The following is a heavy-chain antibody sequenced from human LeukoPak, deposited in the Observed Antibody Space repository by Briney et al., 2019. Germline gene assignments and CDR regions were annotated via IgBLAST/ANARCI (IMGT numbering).Heavy chain of an antibody. CDR3: VRRYCSGGSCYGRVY. CDR1: GFSFGSQA. V-gene: IGHV3-21*01. D-gene: IGHD2-15*01. Sequence: GGSLRLSCAASGFSFGSQAMNWVRQAPGMGLEWVSSISSSGTYIYYSDSVKGRFTISRDNAENSVHLQMNSLRAEDTAVYYCVRRYCSGGSCYGRVYWGQGTLVTVSS. J-gene: IGHJ4*02. CDR2: ISSSGTYI.